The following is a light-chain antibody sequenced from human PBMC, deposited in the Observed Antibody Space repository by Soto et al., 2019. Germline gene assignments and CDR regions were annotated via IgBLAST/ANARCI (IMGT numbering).Light chain of an antibody. V-gene: IGKV1-39*01. CDR1: QSISSY. CDR2: AAS. J-gene: IGKJ2*01. Sequence: DIQMTQSPSSLSASVGDRVTITCRASQSISSYLNWYQQKPGKAPKLLIYAASSLQSGVPSRFSGSGSETDFTLTISTLQPEDFATYYFQQSYSTPYTFGQGTKLEIK. CDR3: QQSYSTPYT.